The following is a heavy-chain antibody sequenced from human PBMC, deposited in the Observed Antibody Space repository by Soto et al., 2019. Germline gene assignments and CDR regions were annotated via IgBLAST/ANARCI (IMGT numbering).Heavy chain of an antibody. CDR2: IYYSGST. J-gene: IGHJ3*02. Sequence: QVQLQESGPGLVKPSQTLSLTCTVSGGSISSGGYYWSWISQHPGKGLEWIGYIYYSGSTYYNPSLKSRVTISVDTSKNQFSRKLSSVTAADTAVYYCARARPEYSSSSEGFAFDIWGQGTMVTVSS. CDR1: GGSISSGGYY. V-gene: IGHV4-31*03. CDR3: ARARPEYSSSSEGFAFDI. D-gene: IGHD6-6*01.